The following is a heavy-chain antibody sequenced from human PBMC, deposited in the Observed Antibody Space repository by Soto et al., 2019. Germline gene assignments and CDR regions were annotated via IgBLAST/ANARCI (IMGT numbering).Heavy chain of an antibody. D-gene: IGHD3-10*02. J-gene: IGHJ2*01. CDR2: INHSGST. CDR3: ARGKGFFFYGEDGIRDVRSVSAFLLNRSSDL. V-gene: IGHV4-34*01. Sequence: PGKGLEWIGEINHSGSTNYNPSLKSRVTISVDTSKNQFSLKLSSVTAADTAVYYCARGKGFFFYGEDGIRDVRSVSAFLLNRSSDL.